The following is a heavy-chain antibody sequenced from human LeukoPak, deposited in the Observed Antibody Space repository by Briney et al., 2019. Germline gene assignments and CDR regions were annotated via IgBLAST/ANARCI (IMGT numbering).Heavy chain of an antibody. V-gene: IGHV3-53*01. CDR2: IYSGGST. J-gene: IGHJ6*02. Sequence: GGSLRLSCAASGFTVSSNYMSWVRQAPGKGLEWVSVIYSGGSTYYADSVKGRFTISRDNSKNTLYLQMNSLRAEDTAVYYCARDSGSYYYYYHYGMDVWGQGTTVTVSS. CDR1: GFTVSSNY. CDR3: ARDSGSYYYYYHYGMDV. D-gene: IGHD1-26*01.